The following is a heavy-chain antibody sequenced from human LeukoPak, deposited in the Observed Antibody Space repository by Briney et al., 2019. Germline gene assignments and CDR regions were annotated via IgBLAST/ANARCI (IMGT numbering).Heavy chain of an antibody. Sequence: ASVKVSCKASGYTFTSYGSIWVRQAPGQGLECMGWISGFNGNTNSAQKFQGRVTLTTDTSTSTAYMELRSLRSDDTAVYYCARDRDGYYGGDYWGQGTLVTVSS. D-gene: IGHD5-24*01. CDR1: GYTFTSYG. CDR3: ARDRDGYYGGDY. CDR2: ISGFNGNT. J-gene: IGHJ4*02. V-gene: IGHV1-18*01.